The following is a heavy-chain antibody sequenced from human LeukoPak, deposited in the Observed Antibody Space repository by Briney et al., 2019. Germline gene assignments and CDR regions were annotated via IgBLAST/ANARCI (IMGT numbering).Heavy chain of an antibody. D-gene: IGHD2-15*01. Sequence: SETLSLTCTVSGGSISSYYWSWIRQPPGKGLEWIGYIYYSGSTNYNPSLKSRVTISLDTSKNQFSLKLSSVTAADTAVYYCAGSRSNTLYFDYWGQGTLLTVSS. V-gene: IGHV4-59*01. CDR3: AGSRSNTLYFDY. J-gene: IGHJ4*02. CDR1: GGSISSYY. CDR2: IYYSGST.